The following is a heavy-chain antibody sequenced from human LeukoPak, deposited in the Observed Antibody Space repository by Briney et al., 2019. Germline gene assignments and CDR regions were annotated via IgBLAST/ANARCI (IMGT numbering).Heavy chain of an antibody. CDR1: GFTFSSYG. V-gene: IGHV3-30*02. D-gene: IGHD3-3*01. Sequence: GGSLRLSCAASGFTFSSYGMHWVRQAPGKGLEWVAFIRYDGSNKYYADSVKGRFTISRDNSKNTLYLQMNSLRAEDTAVYYCAKDLYDFWSGYSEGLFDYWGQGTLVTVSS. CDR3: AKDLYDFWSGYSEGLFDY. CDR2: IRYDGSNK. J-gene: IGHJ4*02.